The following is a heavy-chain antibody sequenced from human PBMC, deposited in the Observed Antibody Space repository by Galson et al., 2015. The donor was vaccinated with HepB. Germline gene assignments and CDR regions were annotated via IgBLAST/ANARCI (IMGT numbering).Heavy chain of an antibody. CDR1: GYTLTELS. D-gene: IGHD2-2*01. J-gene: IGHJ2*01. CDR3: ATLGPGMPGGAYFDL. Sequence: SVKVSCKVSGYTLTELSMHWVRQAPGKGLEWMGGFDPEDGETIYAQKFQGRVTMTEDTSTDTAYMELSSLRSEDTAVYYCATLGPGMPGGAYFDLWGRGTLVTVSS. V-gene: IGHV1-24*01. CDR2: FDPEDGET.